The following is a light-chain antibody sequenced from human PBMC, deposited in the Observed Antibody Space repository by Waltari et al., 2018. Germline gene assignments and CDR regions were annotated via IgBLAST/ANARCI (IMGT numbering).Light chain of an antibody. CDR1: QSISSY. CDR2: AAS. CDR3: QESYSTPFT. Sequence: DIQMTQSPSSLSASVGDRVTITCRASQSISSYLNWYQQKPGKAPKLLIYAASSLQSGVPSRFSVSGSGTDFTLTITSLQPEDSATYYCQESYSTPFTFGPGTKVAIK. J-gene: IGKJ3*01. V-gene: IGKV1-39*01.